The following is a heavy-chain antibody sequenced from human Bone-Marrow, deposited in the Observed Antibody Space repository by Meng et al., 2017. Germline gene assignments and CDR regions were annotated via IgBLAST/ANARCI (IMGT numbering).Heavy chain of an antibody. CDR1: GFTFSSYW. J-gene: IGHJ4*02. CDR2: INSDGSST. V-gene: IGHV3-74*01. CDR3: AKGARGGLIDF. Sequence: EVQLVESGGGLVQPGGSLRLSCAASGFTFSSYWMHWVRQAPGKGLVWVSRINSDGSSTSYADSVKGRFTISRDNSKNTLYLQMNSLRGEDTAVYYCAKGARGGLIDFWGQGTLVTVSS. D-gene: IGHD3-10*01.